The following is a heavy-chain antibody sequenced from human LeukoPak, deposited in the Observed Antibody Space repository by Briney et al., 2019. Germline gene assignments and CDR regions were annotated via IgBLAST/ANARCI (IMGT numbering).Heavy chain of an antibody. J-gene: IGHJ4*02. V-gene: IGHV1-24*01. Sequence: GASVKVSCKVSGYTLTKLSMHWVRQAPGKGLEWMGGFDPEDGETIYAQKFQGRVTMTEDTSTDTAYMELSSLRSEDTAVYYCATEGNYYYDSSGYLYWGEGTLVTVSS. CDR1: GYTLTKLS. CDR3: ATEGNYYYDSSGYLY. CDR2: FDPEDGET. D-gene: IGHD3-22*01.